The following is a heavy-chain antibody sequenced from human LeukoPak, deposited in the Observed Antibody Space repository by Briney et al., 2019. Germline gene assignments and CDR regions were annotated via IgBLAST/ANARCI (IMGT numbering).Heavy chain of an antibody. J-gene: IGHJ4*02. CDR3: ATRRLRYFDWSLVGY. Sequence: GGSLRLSCAASGFTFSDYYMSWIRQAPGKGLEWVSYISSSGSTIYYADSVKGRFTISRDNAKNSLYLQMNSLRAEDTAVYYCATRRLRYFDWSLVGYWGQGTLVAVSS. CDR1: GFTFSDYY. V-gene: IGHV3-11*04. D-gene: IGHD3-9*01. CDR2: ISSSGSTI.